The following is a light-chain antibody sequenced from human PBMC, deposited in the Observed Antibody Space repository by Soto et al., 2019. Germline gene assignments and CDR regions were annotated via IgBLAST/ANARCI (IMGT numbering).Light chain of an antibody. Sequence: SYELTQPPSVSVSPGQTASITCSGDKLGDKYACWYQQKPGQSPVLVIYQDSKRPSGIPERFSGSNSGTTATLTISGTQAMDEADYCCQAWDSRTVLFGGGTKLTVL. CDR1: KLGDKY. CDR2: QDS. V-gene: IGLV3-1*01. J-gene: IGLJ2*01. CDR3: QAWDSRTVL.